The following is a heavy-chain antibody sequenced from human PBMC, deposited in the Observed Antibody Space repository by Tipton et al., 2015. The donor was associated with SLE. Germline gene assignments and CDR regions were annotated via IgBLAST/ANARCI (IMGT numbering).Heavy chain of an antibody. CDR1: GFSLSSSGML. J-gene: IGHJ5*02. V-gene: IGHV2-70*04. CDR2: IDWDDDK. Sequence: LVQPTQTLTLTCTFSGFSLSSSGMLVSWIRQPPGKALEWLARIDWDDDKFYNTSLKTRLTISKDTSKNQVVLTMTNIDPVDTATYYCAREGGTYPGGWFDPWGQGILVTVSS. CDR3: AREGGTYPGGWFDP. D-gene: IGHD1-26*01.